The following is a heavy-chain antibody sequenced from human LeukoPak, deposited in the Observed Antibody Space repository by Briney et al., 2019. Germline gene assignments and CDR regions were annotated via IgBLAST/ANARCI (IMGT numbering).Heavy chain of an antibody. J-gene: IGHJ4*02. D-gene: IGHD2-2*01. CDR3: ASDSDCSSTSCYPDY. CDR1: GGSISSYY. CDR2: IYYSGST. Sequence: PSETLSLTCTVSGGSISSYYWSWIRQPPGKGLEWIGYIYYSGSTNYNPSLKSRVTISVDTSKNQFSLKLSSVTAADTAVYYCASDSDCSSTSCYPDYWGQGTLVTVSS. V-gene: IGHV4-59*01.